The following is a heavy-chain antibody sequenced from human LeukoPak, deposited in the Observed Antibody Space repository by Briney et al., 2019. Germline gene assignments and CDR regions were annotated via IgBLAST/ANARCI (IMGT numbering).Heavy chain of an antibody. CDR3: ARAGSYDFWSGYYNGYYYYYMDV. CDR2: IYSGGST. Sequence: VGSLRLSCAASGFTVSSNYMSWVRQAPGKGLEWVSVIYSGGSTYYADSVKGRFTISRDNSKNTLYLQMNSLGAEDTAVYYCARAGSYDFWSGYYNGYYYYYMDVWGKGTTVTVSS. CDR1: GFTVSSNY. J-gene: IGHJ6*03. D-gene: IGHD3-3*01. V-gene: IGHV3-66*02.